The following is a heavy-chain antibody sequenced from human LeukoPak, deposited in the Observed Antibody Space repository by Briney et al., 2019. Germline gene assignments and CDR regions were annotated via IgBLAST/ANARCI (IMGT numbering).Heavy chain of an antibody. CDR3: ARSPYSYGHDY. CDR1: GGSISSGGYY. Sequence: SETLSLTCTVSGGSISSGGYYWSWIRQHPGKGLEWIGYIYYSGSTYYNPSLKSRVTISVDTSKNQFSLKLSSVTAADTAVYYCARSPYSYGHDYWGQGTLVTVSS. J-gene: IGHJ4*02. D-gene: IGHD5-18*01. CDR2: IYYSGST. V-gene: IGHV4-31*03.